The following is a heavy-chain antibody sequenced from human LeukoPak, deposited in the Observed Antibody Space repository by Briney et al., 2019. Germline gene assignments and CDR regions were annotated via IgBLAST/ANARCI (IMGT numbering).Heavy chain of an antibody. Sequence: GESLKISCKGSGYSFSTYWIGWVRQMPGKGLEWMGIIYPGDSDTRYSPSFQGQVTISVDKSINTAYLQWSSLEASDTAMYYCARHRGSSSGGYYYYMDVWGKGTTVTVSS. CDR3: ARHRGSSSGGYYYYMDV. CDR1: GYSFSTYW. V-gene: IGHV5-51*01. CDR2: IYPGDSDT. D-gene: IGHD6-6*01. J-gene: IGHJ6*03.